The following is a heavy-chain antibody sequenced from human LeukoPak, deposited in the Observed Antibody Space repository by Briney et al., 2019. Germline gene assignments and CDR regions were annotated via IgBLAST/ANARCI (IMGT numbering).Heavy chain of an antibody. V-gene: IGHV1-69*06. J-gene: IGHJ4*02. CDR2: IFPIFGTA. D-gene: IGHD2-21*02. Sequence: SVKVSCKASGGTFSSYAISWVRQAPGQGLEWMGRIFPIFGTANYAQKFQGRVTITADKSTSTAYMELSSLRSEDTAVYYCARLPAYGDCGGDCHLDYWGQGTLVTVSS. CDR1: GGTFSSYA. CDR3: ARLPAYGDCGGDCHLDY.